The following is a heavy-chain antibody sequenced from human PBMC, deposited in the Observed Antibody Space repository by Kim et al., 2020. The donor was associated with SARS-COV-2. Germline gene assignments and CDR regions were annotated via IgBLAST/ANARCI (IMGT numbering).Heavy chain of an antibody. CDR3: AREGVTTSYYYGMDV. J-gene: IGHJ6*02. V-gene: IGHV3-11*01. D-gene: IGHD4-4*01. Sequence: DAVKGRFTISRDNAKNSLYLQMNSLRAEDTAVYYCAREGVTTSYYYGMDVWGQGTTVTVSS.